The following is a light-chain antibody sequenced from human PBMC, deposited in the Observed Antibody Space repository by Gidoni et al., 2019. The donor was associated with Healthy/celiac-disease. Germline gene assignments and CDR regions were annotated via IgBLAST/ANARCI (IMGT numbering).Light chain of an antibody. CDR1: QDISNY. J-gene: IGKJ4*01. CDR3: QQYDNPERLT. Sequence: DIQMTHSPSSLSASVGDRVTITCQASQDISNYLNWYQQKPGKAPKLLIYDASNLETGVPSRFSGSGSGTDFTFTISSLQPEDIATYYCQQYDNPERLTFGGGTKVEIK. V-gene: IGKV1-33*01. CDR2: DAS.